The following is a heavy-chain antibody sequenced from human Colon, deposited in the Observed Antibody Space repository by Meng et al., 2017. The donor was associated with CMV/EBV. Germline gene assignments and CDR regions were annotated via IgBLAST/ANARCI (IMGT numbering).Heavy chain of an antibody. CDR1: GYTFTGYY. D-gene: IGHD4-11*01. CDR2: INPNSGDT. V-gene: IGHV1-2*02. Sequence: SVNVSCKASGYTFTGYYMHWVRQAPGQGLEWMGWINPNSGDTNYAQKFQGRVTMTRDMSISTAYMELSRLRSDDTAVYYCASSQGDSNYGIDYWGQGTLVTVSS. J-gene: IGHJ4*02. CDR3: ASSQGDSNYGIDY.